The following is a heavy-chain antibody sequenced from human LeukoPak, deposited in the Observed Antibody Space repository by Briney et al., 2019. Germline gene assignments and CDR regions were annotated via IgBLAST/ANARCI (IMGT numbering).Heavy chain of an antibody. CDR3: AKDRWRYSSSSFQY. J-gene: IGHJ4*02. Sequence: GGSLRLSCTASGFTFGDYAMSWVRQAPGKGLEWVGFIRSKAYGGTTEYAASVKGKFTISRDDSKSIAYLQMNSLRAEDTAVYYCAKDRWRYSSSSFQYWGQGTLVTVSS. V-gene: IGHV3-49*04. CDR1: GFTFGDYA. CDR2: IRSKAYGGTT. D-gene: IGHD6-6*01.